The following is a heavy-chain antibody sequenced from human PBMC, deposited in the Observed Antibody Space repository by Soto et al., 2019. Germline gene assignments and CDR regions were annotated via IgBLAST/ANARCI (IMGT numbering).Heavy chain of an antibody. CDR2: ISYDGSNK. CDR1: GFTFSSYA. V-gene: IGHV3-30-3*01. D-gene: IGHD6-13*01. CDR3: ARIAAPIRYYYYGMDV. Sequence: QVQLVESGGGVVQPGRSLRLSCAASGFTFSSYAMHWVRQAPGKGLEWVAVISYDGSNKYYADSVKGRFTISRDNSKNTLYLQMNSLRAEDTAVYYCARIAAPIRYYYYGMDVWGQGTTVTVSS. J-gene: IGHJ6*02.